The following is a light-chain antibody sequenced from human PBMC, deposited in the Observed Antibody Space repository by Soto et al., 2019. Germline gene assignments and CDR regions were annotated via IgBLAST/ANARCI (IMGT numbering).Light chain of an antibody. CDR1: SSNLAIYNY. V-gene: IGLV2-14*01. Sequence: QSVLTQPASVSGSPGQSVTVSCTGTSSNLAIYNYVSWYQQQRGKAPKLMIYQVTNRPSGVSNRFSGARSGNTASLTIPGLQAEDEADYYCSSYTDSSNYVFGAGTKVTVL. CDR3: SSYTDSSNYV. CDR2: QVT. J-gene: IGLJ1*01.